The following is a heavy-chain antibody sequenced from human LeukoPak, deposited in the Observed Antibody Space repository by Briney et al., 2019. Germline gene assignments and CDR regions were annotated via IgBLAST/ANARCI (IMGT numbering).Heavy chain of an antibody. CDR3: AEGYGMDV. CDR2: IYHGETT. J-gene: IGHJ6*02. Sequence: SETLSLTCTVSGYSITTGHYWGWIRPPPGRGLEWIGSIYHGETTYYNPSLKTRLTISLDTSKNQFSLKLRSVTAVDTAVYYCAEGYGMDVWGQGTTVTVSS. CDR1: GYSITTGHY. V-gene: IGHV4-38-2*02.